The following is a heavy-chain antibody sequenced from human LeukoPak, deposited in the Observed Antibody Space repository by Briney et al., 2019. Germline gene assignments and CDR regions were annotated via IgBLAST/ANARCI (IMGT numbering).Heavy chain of an antibody. J-gene: IGHJ4*02. CDR2: IYYSGST. CDR3: ARSFWVYYFDY. CDR1: GGSISSYY. Sequence: SETLSLTCTVSGGSISSYYGSWIRQPPGKGLEWIGYIYYSGSTNYNPSLKSRVTISTDTSKNQFSLKLSSVTAADTAVYYCARSFWVYYFDYWGQGTLVTVSS. D-gene: IGHD3-3*01. V-gene: IGHV4-59*01.